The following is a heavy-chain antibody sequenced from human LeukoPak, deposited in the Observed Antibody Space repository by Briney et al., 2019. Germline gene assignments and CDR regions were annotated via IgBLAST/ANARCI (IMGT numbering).Heavy chain of an antibody. J-gene: IGHJ4*02. CDR1: GGTFSSYA. CDR3: ARAAATVVTPEPFDY. Sequence: SVKVSCKASGGTFSSYAISWVRPAPGQGLEWMGRIIPIFGIANYAQKFQGRVTITADKSTSTAYMELSSLRSEDTAVYYCARAAATVVTPEPFDYWGQGTLVTVSS. CDR2: IIPIFGIA. V-gene: IGHV1-69*04. D-gene: IGHD4-23*01.